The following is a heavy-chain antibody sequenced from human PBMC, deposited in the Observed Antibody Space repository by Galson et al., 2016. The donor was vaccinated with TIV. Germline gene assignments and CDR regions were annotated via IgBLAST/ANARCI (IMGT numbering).Heavy chain of an antibody. CDR3: ARARRGYCSGGSCLPGY. CDR2: MNPNSGNA. CDR1: GYTFNNYD. Sequence: SVKVSCKASGYTFNNYDISWVGQATGQGLEWMGWMNPNSGNAGYAQKFQGRVTMTSNTSVNTAYMEVRSLRFEDTAVYYCARARRGYCSGGSCLPGYWGQGTLVTVSS. D-gene: IGHD2-15*01. J-gene: IGHJ4*02. V-gene: IGHV1-8*01.